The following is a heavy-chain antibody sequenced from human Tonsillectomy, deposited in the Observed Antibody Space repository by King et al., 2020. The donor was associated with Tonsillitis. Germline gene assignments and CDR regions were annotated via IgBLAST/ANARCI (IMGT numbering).Heavy chain of an antibody. CDR1: GFTFSNSW. V-gene: IGHV3-7*03. J-gene: IGHJ4*02. D-gene: IGHD6-19*01. CDR2: IDQGGSET. Sequence: EVQLVESGRGLVQPGGSLRLSCAASGFTFSNSWMSWVRQAPGKGLEWVANIDQGGSETNYVDSVKGRFTISRDNAKNSLYLQVNSLRAEDTAIYYCARGGGSGWPFASWGQGTLVTVSS. CDR3: ARGGGSGWPFAS.